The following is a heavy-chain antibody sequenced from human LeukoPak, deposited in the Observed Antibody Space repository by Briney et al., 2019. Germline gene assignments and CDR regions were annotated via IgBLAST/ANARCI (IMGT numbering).Heavy chain of an antibody. D-gene: IGHD3/OR15-3a*01. V-gene: IGHV4-39*01. CDR3: ARQEIGLRSFDP. Sequence: TSETLSLTCTVSGGSISSSLYHWGWIRQSPWKNLEWLGSIYYTGTTHYNPSLKSRVTISVDTSKNQFSLNLSSVTAADTAVYYCARQEIGLRSFDPWGQGTLVTVSS. CDR2: IYYTGTT. CDR1: GGSISSSLYH. J-gene: IGHJ5*02.